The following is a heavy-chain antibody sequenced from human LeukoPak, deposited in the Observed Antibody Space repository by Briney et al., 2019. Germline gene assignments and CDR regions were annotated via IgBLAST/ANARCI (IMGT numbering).Heavy chain of an antibody. D-gene: IGHD4-11*01. V-gene: IGHV3-23*01. Sequence: GGSLRLSCAASGFTFSNYAMNWVRQAPGKGLEWVSLISGSGVNTYYADSVKGRFTISRDNSKNTLYLQMNSLRAEDTAVYYCAKGGTATVIYYYYYGMDVWGQGTTVTVSS. CDR1: GFTFSNYA. CDR2: ISGSGVNT. J-gene: IGHJ6*02. CDR3: AKGGTATVIYYYYYGMDV.